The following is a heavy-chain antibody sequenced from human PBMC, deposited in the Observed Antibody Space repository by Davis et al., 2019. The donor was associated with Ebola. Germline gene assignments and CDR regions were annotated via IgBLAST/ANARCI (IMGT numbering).Heavy chain of an antibody. CDR3: ARALHDEVLDY. CDR2: TSHNERER. D-gene: IGHD1-1*01. Sequence: PGGSLRLSCAASGFTFDYHAMHWVRQGPGKGLEWVAVTSHNERERFYGESVQGRFTISRDNSENVLYLQMDSLRPDDTAIYFCARALHDEVLDYWGQGTPVTVSS. CDR1: GFTFDYHA. V-gene: IGHV3-30*04. J-gene: IGHJ4*02.